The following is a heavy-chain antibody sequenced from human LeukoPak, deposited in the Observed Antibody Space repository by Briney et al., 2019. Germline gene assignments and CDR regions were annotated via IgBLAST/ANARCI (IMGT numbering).Heavy chain of an antibody. V-gene: IGHV4-59*01. D-gene: IGHD1-26*01. CDR2: MYDSGST. Sequence: SETLSLTCTVSGGSISSYYWSWLRQPPEKGLELIGYMYDSGSTNYNPSLKSRVTISVDTSKNQFSLRLSSVTAADTAVYYCARHGGSYTFDFWGQGVLVTVSS. J-gene: IGHJ4*02. CDR1: GGSISSYY. CDR3: ARHGGSYTFDF.